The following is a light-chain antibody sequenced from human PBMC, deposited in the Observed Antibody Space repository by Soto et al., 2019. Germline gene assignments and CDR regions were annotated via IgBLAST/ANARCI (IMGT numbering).Light chain of an antibody. CDR1: QSISSW. V-gene: IGKV1-5*01. CDR3: QQYNSYLLT. Sequence: DIQMTQSPSTLSASVGDRVTITCRASQSISSWLAWYQQKPGKAPKLLIYDASSLESGVPSRFSGSGSGTEFTLTITSLQPDDFATYYCQQYNSYLLTFGGATKVDIK. J-gene: IGKJ4*01. CDR2: DAS.